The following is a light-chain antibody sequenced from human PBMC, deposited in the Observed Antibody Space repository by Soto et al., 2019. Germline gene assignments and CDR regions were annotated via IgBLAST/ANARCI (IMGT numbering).Light chain of an antibody. CDR1: SGSIASNY. CDR3: QSYDSSNLWV. Sequence: NFMLTQPHSVSESPGKTVTISCTRSSGSIASNYVQWYQQRPGSAPTTVIYEDNQRPSGVPDRFSVSIDSSSNSASLTISGLKTEDEADYYCQSYDSSNLWVFGGGTKLTVL. V-gene: IGLV6-57*03. CDR2: EDN. J-gene: IGLJ3*02.